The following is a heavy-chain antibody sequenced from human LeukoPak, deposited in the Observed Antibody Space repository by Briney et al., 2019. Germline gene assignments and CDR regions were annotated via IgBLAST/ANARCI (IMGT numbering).Heavy chain of an antibody. J-gene: IGHJ4*02. D-gene: IGHD1-26*01. V-gene: IGHV3-23*01. CDR3: ARGGGSVFFDY. CDR1: GCTFSSYA. CDR2: ISSSAAST. Sequence: ESGGSLRLSCEASGCTFSSYALTWGRQAPGKGLEWVSTISSSAASTFYADSVKGRFTISRQNSKNTLYLQMNSLRAEDTAVYYCARGGGSVFFDYWGQGTLVTVSS.